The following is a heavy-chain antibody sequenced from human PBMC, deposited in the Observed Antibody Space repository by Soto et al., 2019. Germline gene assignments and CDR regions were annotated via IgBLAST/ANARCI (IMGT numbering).Heavy chain of an antibody. Sequence: ASVKVSCKTSGYTFSSHGISWVRQPPGQGPEWLGWINPYSGNTHFAQKVQGRVTLTTDTSTSTAYMELRSLTSDDKAMYYCAREMDRGYAHDGDYWGLGPLVTDSS. V-gene: IGHV1-18*04. CDR1: GYTFSSHG. J-gene: IGHJ4*02. D-gene: IGHD2-2*01. CDR2: INPYSGNT. CDR3: AREMDRGYAHDGDY.